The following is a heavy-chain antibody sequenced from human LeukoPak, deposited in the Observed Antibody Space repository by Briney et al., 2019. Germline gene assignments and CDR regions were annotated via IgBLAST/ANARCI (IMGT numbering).Heavy chain of an antibody. J-gene: IGHJ3*02. V-gene: IGHV3-23*01. Sequence: AETLSLTCTVYGGSFSGYYWSWIRQPPGKGLEWVSASSGSGGSTYYADSVKGRFTISRDNSKNTLYLQMNSLRAEDTAVYYCAKDMYYYDSSGYYFLWAFDIWGQGTMVTVSS. D-gene: IGHD3-22*01. CDR2: SSGSGGST. CDR3: AKDMYYYDSSGYYFLWAFDI. CDR1: GGSFSGYY.